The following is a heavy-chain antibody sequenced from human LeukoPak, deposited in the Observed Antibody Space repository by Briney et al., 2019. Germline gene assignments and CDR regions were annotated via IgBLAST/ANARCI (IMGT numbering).Heavy chain of an antibody. V-gene: IGHV3-21*06. CDR3: AREGGGGNPWIVFDV. Sequence: GGSLRLSCAASRFSFSTYSMDWVRQAPGKGLEWVSSISSRGGSIYYADSMKGRFIISRDNAKNSVYLQMNSLRVDDTAVYYWAREGGGGNPWIVFDVWGQGTMVTVSS. J-gene: IGHJ3*01. D-gene: IGHD4-23*01. CDR2: ISSRGGSI. CDR1: RFSFSTYS.